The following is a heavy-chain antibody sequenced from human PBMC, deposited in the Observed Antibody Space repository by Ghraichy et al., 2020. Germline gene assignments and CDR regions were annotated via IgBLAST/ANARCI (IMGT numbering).Heavy chain of an antibody. Sequence: LSLTCAASGFTFSSYWMSWVRQAPGKGLEWVANIKRDGSEKYYVDSVKGRFTVSRDNAKNSLYLQMNSLSAEDTAVYYCARDHKSMGGLIWGQGTMVTVSS. D-gene: IGHD2/OR15-2a*01. CDR1: GFTFSSYW. CDR2: IKRDGSEK. CDR3: ARDHKSMGGLI. V-gene: IGHV3-7*01. J-gene: IGHJ3*02.